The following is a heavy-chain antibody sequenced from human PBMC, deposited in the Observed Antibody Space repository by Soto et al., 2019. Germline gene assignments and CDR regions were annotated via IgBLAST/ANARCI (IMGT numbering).Heavy chain of an antibody. V-gene: IGHV3-23*01. D-gene: IGHD3-22*01. CDR2: ISGSGGST. Sequence: GGSLRLSCAASGFTFSSYAMSWVRQAPGKGLEWVSAISGSGGSTYYADSVKGRFTISRDNSTNTLYLQMNSLRAEATAVYYCSKVRRSEDSDSSGYSRSPCDAFDIWGKGTMVTVSS. J-gene: IGHJ3*02. CDR1: GFTFSSYA. CDR3: SKVRRSEDSDSSGYSRSPCDAFDI.